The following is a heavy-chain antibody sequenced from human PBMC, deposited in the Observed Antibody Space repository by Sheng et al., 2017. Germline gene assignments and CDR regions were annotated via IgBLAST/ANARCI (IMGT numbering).Heavy chain of an antibody. J-gene: IGHJ5*01. Sequence: EVQLVESGGGLVQPGGSLRLSRAASGFTFSFDWMHWVRQAPGKGLVWVSRINGDGSNSAYADSVKGRFTISRDNAKNALFLEMKSLRVDDTAVYYCARDLGVETAMATNWFDSWGQGTLV. V-gene: IGHV3-74*01. CDR1: GFTFSFDW. D-gene: IGHD5-18*01. CDR2: INGDGSNS. CDR3: ARDLGVETAMATNWFDS.